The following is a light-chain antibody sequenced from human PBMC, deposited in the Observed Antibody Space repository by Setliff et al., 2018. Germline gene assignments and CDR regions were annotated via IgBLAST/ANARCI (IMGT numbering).Light chain of an antibody. CDR2: EVS. CDR1: SSDVGGYNY. V-gene: IGLV2-8*01. CDR3: CSYAGSYTYV. Sequence: VLTQPPSASGPPGQSVTISCTGTSSDVGGYNYVSWYQQHPGKAPKLMIYEVSKRPSGVPDRFSGSKSGNTASLTISGLQAEDEADYYCCSYAGSYTYVFGTGTKVTVL. J-gene: IGLJ1*01.